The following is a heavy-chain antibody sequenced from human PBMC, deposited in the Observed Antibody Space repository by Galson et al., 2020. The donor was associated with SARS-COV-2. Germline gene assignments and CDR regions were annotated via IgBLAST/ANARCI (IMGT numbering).Heavy chain of an antibody. CDR3: ARKTATYDY. V-gene: IGHV4-39*07. D-gene: IGHD6-25*01. CDR2: HYYTGST. Sequence: ASETLSLTCSVSGGFMSSTSYYWGWIRQPPGKGLEWIGSHYYTGSTFYHPSLKSRVTISGDRSKSQFSLSLTSVTAADTAVYYCARKTATYDYWGPGILVTVSS. CDR1: GGFMSSTSYY. J-gene: IGHJ4*02.